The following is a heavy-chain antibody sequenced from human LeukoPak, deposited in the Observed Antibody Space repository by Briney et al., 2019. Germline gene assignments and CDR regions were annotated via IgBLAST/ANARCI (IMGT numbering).Heavy chain of an antibody. CDR3: ARAHSRDYYGSGSYPDY. J-gene: IGHJ4*02. CDR1: GGTFSSYA. D-gene: IGHD3-10*01. CDR2: IIPIFGTA. V-gene: IGHV1-69*06. Sequence: SVKVSCKASGGTFSSYAISWVRQAPGQGLEWMGGIIPIFGTANYAQKFQGRVTITADKSTSTAYMELSSLRSEDTAVYYCARAHSRDYYGSGSYPDYWGQGTLVTVSS.